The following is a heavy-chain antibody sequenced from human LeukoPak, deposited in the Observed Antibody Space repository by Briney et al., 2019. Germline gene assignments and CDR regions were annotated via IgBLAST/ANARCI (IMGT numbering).Heavy chain of an antibody. J-gene: IGHJ5*02. CDR2: INPNSGGT. CDR1: GYTFTGYY. Sequence: ASVKVSCKASGYTFTGYYMHWVRQAPGQGLEWMGWINPNSGGTNYAQKFQGRVTMTRDTSINTAYMELSSLTSDDTAVYYCAGSSLDGYSYTIGWFDPWGQGTLVTVSS. V-gene: IGHV1-2*02. D-gene: IGHD5-18*01. CDR3: AGSSLDGYSYTIGWFDP.